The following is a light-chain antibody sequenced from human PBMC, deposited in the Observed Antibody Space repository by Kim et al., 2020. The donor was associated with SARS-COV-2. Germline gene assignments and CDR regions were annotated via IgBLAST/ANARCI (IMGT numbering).Light chain of an antibody. J-gene: IGLJ3*02. Sequence: QSVLAQSPSVSGAPGQRVTISCTGSSSNIGAGSDVHWYQQLPGAAPKLLIFGNNNRPSGVPDRFSGSRSGTSASLAITGLQADDEADYYCQSFDNWLSAWVFGGGTQLTVL. CDR1: SSNIGAGSD. CDR3: QSFDNWLSAWV. CDR2: GNN. V-gene: IGLV1-40*01.